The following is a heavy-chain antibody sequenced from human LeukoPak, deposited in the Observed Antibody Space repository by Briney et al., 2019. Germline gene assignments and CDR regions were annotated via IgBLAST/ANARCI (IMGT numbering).Heavy chain of an antibody. Sequence: GGCLRVSCAASGFTFSRYAMSWVRQAPGKGLEWVSAISGSGGSTYYADSVKGRFTISRDNSKNTLYLQMNSLRAEDTAVYYCARDRSLYYGMDVWGQGTTVTVSS. CDR3: ARDRSLYYGMDV. V-gene: IGHV3-23*01. CDR2: ISGSGGST. J-gene: IGHJ6*02. CDR1: GFTFSRYA.